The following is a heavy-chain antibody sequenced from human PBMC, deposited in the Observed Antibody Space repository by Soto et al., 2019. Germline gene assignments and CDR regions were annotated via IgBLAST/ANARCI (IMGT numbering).Heavy chain of an antibody. CDR3: ARQVRYYYDSSGQNWFDP. D-gene: IGHD3-22*01. CDR2: IYYSGST. Sequence: SETLSLTCTVSGGSISSSSYYWGCIRQPPGKGLEWIGSIYYSGSTYYNPSLKSRVTISVDTSKNQFSLKLTSVTAADTAVYYCARQVRYYYDSSGQNWFDPWGQGTLVTVSS. CDR1: GGSISSSSYY. J-gene: IGHJ5*02. V-gene: IGHV4-39*01.